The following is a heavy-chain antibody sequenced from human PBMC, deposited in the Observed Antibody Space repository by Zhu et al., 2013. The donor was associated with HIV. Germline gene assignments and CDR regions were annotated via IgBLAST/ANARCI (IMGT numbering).Heavy chain of an antibody. D-gene: IGHD3-3*01. CDR2: MSPSSGDT. J-gene: IGHJ5*02. V-gene: IGHV1-2*02. Sequence: QVRIGANLGREVKKPGSSVKVSCKASGSSFRTYGLNWVRQAPGQGLQWIGWMSPSSGDTKFAQGFENRVSMTRDTSTNTAYMELISLKSDDTAIYYCARSLSWSRYSLRGDWFDPWGQGVMVTVPS. CDR1: GSSFRTYG. CDR3: ARSLSWSRYSLRGDWFDP.